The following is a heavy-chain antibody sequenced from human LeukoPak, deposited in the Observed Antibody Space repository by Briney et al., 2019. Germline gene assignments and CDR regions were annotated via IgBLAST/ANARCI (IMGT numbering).Heavy chain of an antibody. CDR1: GGSITFYY. J-gene: IGHJ4*02. D-gene: IGHD1-1*01. Sequence: SETLSLTCSVSGGSITFYYWNWIRKPAGKGLEWIGRIHTSGTTNYNPSLKSRVTMSIDTSQKKFSLILTSVTAADTAVYYCASSSWKKTFDYWGQGALVTVSS. CDR2: IHTSGTT. CDR3: ASSSWKKTFDY. V-gene: IGHV4-4*07.